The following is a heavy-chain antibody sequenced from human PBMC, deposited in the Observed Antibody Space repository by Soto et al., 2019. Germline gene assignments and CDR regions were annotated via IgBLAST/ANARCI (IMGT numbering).Heavy chain of an antibody. Sequence: QVQLQESGPGLVKPSQTLSLTCTVSGGSISSGGYYWSWIRQHPGKGLEWIGYIYYSGSTYYNPSHKSRVTISVDTSKHQFSLKLSSVTAADTAVYYCARGTVTVLRFLEWLGYGMDVWGQGTTVTVSS. CDR2: IYYSGST. J-gene: IGHJ6*02. D-gene: IGHD3-3*01. CDR1: GGSISSGGYY. V-gene: IGHV4-31*03. CDR3: ARGTVTVLRFLEWLGYGMDV.